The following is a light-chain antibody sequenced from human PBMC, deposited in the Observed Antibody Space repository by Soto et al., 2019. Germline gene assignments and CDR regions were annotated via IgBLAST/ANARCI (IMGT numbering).Light chain of an antibody. Sequence: ESVFTQSPGTLSLSPGERATLACRASQRVGRNYLAWYQQKPGQAPRLPIYGVSSRAAGIPDRLSGSGSGTDFTLTISRLEPDDFAVFYCHQYAVSPLTFGPGTKVDLK. CDR1: QRVGRNY. CDR2: GVS. V-gene: IGKV3-20*01. J-gene: IGKJ3*01. CDR3: HQYAVSPLT.